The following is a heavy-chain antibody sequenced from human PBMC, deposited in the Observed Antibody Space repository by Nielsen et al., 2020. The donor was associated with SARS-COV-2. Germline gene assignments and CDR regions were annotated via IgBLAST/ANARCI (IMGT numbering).Heavy chain of an antibody. V-gene: IGHV4-30-4*02. CDR1: GASISSGDYY. CDR3: ARGYYNVDY. CDR2: ISYTGNT. D-gene: IGHD3-10*01. J-gene: IGHJ4*02. Sequence: SETLSLTCTVSGASISSGDYYWTWIRQPPGKGLEYIGYISYTGNTYSDPSLKSRVTISRDTSKNQFSLELTSVTAADTAVYYCARGYYNVDYWGQGTLVNVSS.